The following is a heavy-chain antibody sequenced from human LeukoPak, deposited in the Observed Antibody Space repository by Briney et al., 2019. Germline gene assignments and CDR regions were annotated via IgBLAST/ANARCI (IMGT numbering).Heavy chain of an antibody. V-gene: IGHV3-21*01. D-gene: IGHD3-16*01. CDR2: ISSSSSYI. CDR3: ARGGSYGPIGFDY. CDR1: GFTFSSYS. Sequence: GGSLRLSCAASGFTFSSYSMNWVRQAPEKGLEWVSSISSSSSYIYYADSVKGRFTISRDNAKNSLYLQMNSLRAEDTAVYYCARGGSYGPIGFDYWGQGTLVTVSS. J-gene: IGHJ4*02.